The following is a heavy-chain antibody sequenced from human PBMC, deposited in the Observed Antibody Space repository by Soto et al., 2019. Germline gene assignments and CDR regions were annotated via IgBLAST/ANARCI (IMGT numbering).Heavy chain of an antibody. CDR2: IIPIFGTA. CDR1: GGTFSSYA. Sequence: QVQLVQSGAEVKKPGSSLKVSCKASGGTFSSYAISWVRQAPGQGLEWMGGIIPIFGTANYAQKFQGRVTITADESTSTAYMELSSLSSEDTAVYYCERGAQGSGWYSGWFDPWGQGTMVTVSS. J-gene: IGHJ5*02. CDR3: ERGAQGSGWYSGWFDP. D-gene: IGHD6-19*01. V-gene: IGHV1-69*01.